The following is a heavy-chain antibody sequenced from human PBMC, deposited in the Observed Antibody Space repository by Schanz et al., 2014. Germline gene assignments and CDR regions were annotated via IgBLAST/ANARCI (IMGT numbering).Heavy chain of an antibody. CDR3: ARGRSLGWCDY. J-gene: IGHJ4*02. CDR1: GFTFSSYS. CDR2: ISRSSSSI. V-gene: IGHV3-21*01. Sequence: EVQLVESGGGLVKPGGSLRLSCAASGFTFSSYSMNWVRQAPRKGLEWVSSISRSSSSIYYADSVKGRFTISRDNAKNSLYLQMHSLRAEDTAVYYCARGRSLGWCDYWGQGTLVTVSS. D-gene: IGHD2-21*01.